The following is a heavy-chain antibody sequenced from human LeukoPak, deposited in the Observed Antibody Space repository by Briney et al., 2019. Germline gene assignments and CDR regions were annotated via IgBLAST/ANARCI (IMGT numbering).Heavy chain of an antibody. CDR1: GYSFTDYY. J-gene: IGHJ4*02. CDR3: VRDAIAAAGTGG. D-gene: IGHD6-13*01. CDR2: INPKSGGT. V-gene: IGHV1-2*02. Sequence: ASVKLSCKASGYSFTDYYMHWVRQAPGQGLEWMGWINPKSGGTNYAQNFQGRVTMTRDTSISTGYMELSGLRSDDRAVYYCVRDAIAAAGTGGWGQGTLVTVSS.